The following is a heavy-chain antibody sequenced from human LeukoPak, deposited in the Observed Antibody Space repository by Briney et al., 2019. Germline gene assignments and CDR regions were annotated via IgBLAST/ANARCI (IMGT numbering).Heavy chain of an antibody. CDR1: GFTFSSYW. CDR2: INHNGNVN. J-gene: IGHJ3*02. V-gene: IGHV3-7*03. Sequence: PGGSLRLSCAASGFTFSSYWMNWARQAPGKGLEWVASINHNGNVNYYVDSVKGRFTISRDNAKNSLYLQMSNLRAEDTAVYFCASRYDKYIWGQGTMVTVSS. D-gene: IGHD3-9*01. CDR3: ASRYDKYI.